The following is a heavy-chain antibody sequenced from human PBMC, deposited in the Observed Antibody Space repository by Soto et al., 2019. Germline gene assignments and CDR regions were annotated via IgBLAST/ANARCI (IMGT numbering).Heavy chain of an antibody. CDR2: ISFDGTIQ. Sequence: QVQLVESGGGVVQPGRSLRLSCAASGFSLSSYPMHWVRQAPGKGPEWVAVISFDGTIQLYADSVKGRFTISRDTSTNTLFLQMNSLTTEDTAMYYCARDKMPGTPDFCDDWGQGTMVTVSS. V-gene: IGHV3-30*04. D-gene: IGHD2-15*01. CDR1: GFSLSSYP. CDR3: ARDKMPGTPDFCDD. J-gene: IGHJ4*02.